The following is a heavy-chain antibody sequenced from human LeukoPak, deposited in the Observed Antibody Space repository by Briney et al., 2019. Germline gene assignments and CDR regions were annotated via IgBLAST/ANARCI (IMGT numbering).Heavy chain of an antibody. CDR1: GYSISRGYY. D-gene: IGHD4-17*01. CDR2: IHHSGNT. CDR3: ARLIDGDYANTHFDY. J-gene: IGHJ4*02. V-gene: IGHV4-38-2*02. Sequence: SVTLSLTCTVSGYSISRGYYWGWIRQPPGKGLEWIGSIHHSGNTYYNPSLKSRVTLSVDTSKNQFSLKLRSVTATDTAMYYCARLIDGDYANTHFDYWGQGTRVTVSS.